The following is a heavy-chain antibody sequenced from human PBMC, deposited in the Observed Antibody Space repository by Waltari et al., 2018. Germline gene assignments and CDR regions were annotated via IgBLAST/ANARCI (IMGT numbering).Heavy chain of an antibody. Sequence: QVQLVQSGAEVKKPGASVKVSCKASGYTFTSYDINWVRQATGQGLEWMGWMNPNSGNTGYAQKFQGRVTITADTSTDTAYMELSSLRSEDTAVYYCATLTSGSLDAFDIWGQGTMVTVSS. V-gene: IGHV1-8*01. D-gene: IGHD1-26*01. CDR1: GYTFTSYD. CDR3: ATLTSGSLDAFDI. CDR2: MNPNSGNT. J-gene: IGHJ3*02.